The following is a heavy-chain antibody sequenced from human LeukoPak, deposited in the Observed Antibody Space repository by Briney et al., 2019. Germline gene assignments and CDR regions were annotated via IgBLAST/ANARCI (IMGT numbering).Heavy chain of an antibody. J-gene: IGHJ3*01. CDR3: ASHGRHLWFGDSHDYAFDV. CDR1: DGSIGSYY. D-gene: IGHD3-10*01. Sequence: SETLSLTCTVSDGSIGSYYWSWIRQPPGKGLDWIGYSHVSGNIGYNPSLKSRATMSVDTSKNQVSLKLTSVTAADSAVYYCASHGRHLWFGDSHDYAFDVWGQGTMVTVSS. V-gene: IGHV4-4*09. CDR2: SHVSGNI.